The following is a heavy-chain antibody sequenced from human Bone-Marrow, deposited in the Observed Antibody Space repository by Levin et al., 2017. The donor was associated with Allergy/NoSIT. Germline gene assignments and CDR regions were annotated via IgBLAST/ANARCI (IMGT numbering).Heavy chain of an antibody. J-gene: IGHJ4*02. Sequence: RSQTLSLTCTVSGGSISSSSNYWGWIRQPPGKGLEWIGSIYYSGTTYYNPSLKSRVTLSVDTSKNQFSLKLSSVTAADTAVYYCARGGVGYCTNGVCYAHDYWGQGTLVTVSS. D-gene: IGHD2-8*01. CDR1: GGSISSSSNY. CDR2: IYYSGTT. V-gene: IGHV4-39*07. CDR3: ARGGVGYCTNGVCYAHDY.